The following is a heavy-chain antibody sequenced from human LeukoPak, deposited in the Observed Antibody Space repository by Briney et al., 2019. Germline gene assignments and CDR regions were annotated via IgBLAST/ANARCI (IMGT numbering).Heavy chain of an antibody. CDR1: GGSISSYY. CDR3: ARESVLLWPRHAFDI. Sequence: SETLSLTCTVSGGSISSYYWSWIRQPPGKGLEWIGYIYYSGSTNYNPSLKSRVTISVDTSKNQFSLKLSSVTAADTAVSYCARESVLLWPRHAFDIWGQGTMVTVSS. D-gene: IGHD3-10*01. CDR2: IYYSGST. J-gene: IGHJ3*02. V-gene: IGHV4-59*01.